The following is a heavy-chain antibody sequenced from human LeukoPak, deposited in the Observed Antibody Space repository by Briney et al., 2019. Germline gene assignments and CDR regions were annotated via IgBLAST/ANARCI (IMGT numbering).Heavy chain of an antibody. CDR3: AREYSSSSGRRAFDI. D-gene: IGHD6-6*01. CDR1: GGSISGYY. Sequence: SEPLSPTCSVSGGSISGYYWSWIRQPPGKGLEWIGYIYYSGSTNYNPSLKSRLTISIDTSENQFSLKLSSVTAADTAVYYCAREYSSSSGRRAFDIWGQGTMVTVSS. V-gene: IGHV4-59*08. CDR2: IYYSGST. J-gene: IGHJ3*02.